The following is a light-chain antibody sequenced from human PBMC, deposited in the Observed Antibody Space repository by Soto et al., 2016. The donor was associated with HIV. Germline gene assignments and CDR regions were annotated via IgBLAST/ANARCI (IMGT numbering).Light chain of an antibody. Sequence: SYVLTQPPSVSVAPGKTARITCGGDNLGSKSVNWYQQKPGRAPVLVLYDDSDRPSGIPERFSGSNSGNTATLTISRVEAGDEADYYCQVWDSPSDHFVFGTGTKVTAL. CDR3: QVWDSPSDHFV. J-gene: IGLJ1*01. CDR1: NLGSKS. V-gene: IGLV3-21*01. CDR2: DDS.